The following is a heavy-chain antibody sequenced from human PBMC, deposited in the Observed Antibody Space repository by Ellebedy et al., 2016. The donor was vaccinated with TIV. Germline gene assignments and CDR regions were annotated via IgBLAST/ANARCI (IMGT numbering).Heavy chain of an antibody. D-gene: IGHD1-26*01. CDR2: LYWNDAE. Sequence: SGPTLVKPPQTLTLTCTFSGFSLNTRGVGVAWIRQPPGKALEWLAILYWNDAEHYIPSLRSRLSITKDPSRNRVTLRMTNMDPADAGTYFCAHSQSSGNFDYWGQGTLVTVSS. V-gene: IGHV2-5*01. CDR1: GFSLNTRGVG. J-gene: IGHJ4*02. CDR3: AHSQSSGNFDY.